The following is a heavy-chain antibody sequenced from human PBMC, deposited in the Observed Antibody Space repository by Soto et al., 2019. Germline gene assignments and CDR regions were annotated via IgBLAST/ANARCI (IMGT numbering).Heavy chain of an antibody. CDR2: INPSGGST. D-gene: IGHD3-22*01. J-gene: IGHJ4*02. Sequence: ASVKVSCKASGYTFTNYYMHWVRQAPGQGPEWMGIINPSGGSTNYAQKIQGRVTVTRDTPTSTVYMELSNLRSEDTAVYYCARGAYYDSSGTDYWGQGTLVTVSS. V-gene: IGHV1-46*01. CDR3: ARGAYYDSSGTDY. CDR1: GYTFTNYY.